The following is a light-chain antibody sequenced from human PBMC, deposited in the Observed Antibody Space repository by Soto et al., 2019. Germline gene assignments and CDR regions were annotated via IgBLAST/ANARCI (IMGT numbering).Light chain of an antibody. Sequence: ELVFTQSPGNLSLSPGERATLSCRASQSVSSSYLAWYQQKPGQAPRLLIYGASSRATGIPDRFSGSGSGTDFTLTISRMEPEDFAVYYCQHYVTSLTTFGQGTKVDIK. CDR3: QHYVTSLTT. J-gene: IGKJ1*01. V-gene: IGKV3-20*01. CDR1: QSVSSSY. CDR2: GAS.